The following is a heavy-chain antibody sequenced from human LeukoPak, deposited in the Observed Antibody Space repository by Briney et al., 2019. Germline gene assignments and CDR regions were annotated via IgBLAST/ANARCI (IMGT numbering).Heavy chain of an antibody. CDR1: GFTFSSYA. CDR2: ISGSGGST. V-gene: IGHV3-23*01. Sequence: GGPLRLSCAASGFTFSSYAMSWVRQAPGKGLEWVSAISGSGGSTYYADSVKGRFTISRDNSKNTLYLQMNSLRAEDTAVYYCAKDRPYTTITIFGVVISRSFDYWGQGTLVTVSS. J-gene: IGHJ4*02. D-gene: IGHD3-3*01. CDR3: AKDRPYTTITIFGVVISRSFDY.